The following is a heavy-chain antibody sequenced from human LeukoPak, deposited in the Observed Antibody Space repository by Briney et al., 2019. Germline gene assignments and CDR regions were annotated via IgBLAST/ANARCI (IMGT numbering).Heavy chain of an antibody. Sequence: ASVKVSCKASGYTLTSYDINWVRQATGQGLEWMGWMNPNSGNTGYAQKFQGRVTMARNTSISTAYMELSSLRSEDTAVYYCASFDSSTSYYYYGMDVWGQGTTVTVSS. CDR3: ASFDSSTSYYYYGMDV. V-gene: IGHV1-8*01. J-gene: IGHJ6*02. CDR1: GYTLTSYD. D-gene: IGHD2-2*01. CDR2: MNPNSGNT.